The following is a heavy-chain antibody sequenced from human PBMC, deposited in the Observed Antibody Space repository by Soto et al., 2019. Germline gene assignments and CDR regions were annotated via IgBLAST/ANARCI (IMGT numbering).Heavy chain of an antibody. CDR3: ARDHGHLWPENDDFDI. CDR2: ISSTGSYI. Sequence: EVELVESGGGLVKPGGSLRLSCAASGFSFGSYSMNWVRQAPGKGVEWVSSISSTGSYIYYADSLKGRFTIYRDNAKNSLYLQMNSLRAEDTAVYYCARDHGHLWPENDDFDIWGQGTMVTVSS. D-gene: IGHD2-21*01. J-gene: IGHJ3*02. V-gene: IGHV3-21*02. CDR1: GFSFGSYS.